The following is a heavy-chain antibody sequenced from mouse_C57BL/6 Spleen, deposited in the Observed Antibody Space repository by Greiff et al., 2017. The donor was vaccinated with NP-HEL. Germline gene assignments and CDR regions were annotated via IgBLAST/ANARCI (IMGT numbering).Heavy chain of an antibody. CDR2: IHPNSGST. Sequence: QVQLQQPGAELVKPGASVKLSCKASGYTFTSYWMHWVKQRPGQGLEWIGMIHPNSGSTNYNEKFKSKATLTVDKSSSTAYMQLSSLTSEDSAVYYCARFHGSFYYAMDYWGQGTSVTVSS. CDR1: GYTFTSYW. CDR3: ARFHGSFYYAMDY. D-gene: IGHD1-1*01. J-gene: IGHJ4*01. V-gene: IGHV1-64*01.